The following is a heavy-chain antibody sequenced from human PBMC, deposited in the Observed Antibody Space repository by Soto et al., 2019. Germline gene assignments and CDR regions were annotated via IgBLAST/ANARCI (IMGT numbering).Heavy chain of an antibody. Sequence: PSETLSLTCTVSGGSITNFHLSWIRQPPGKGLEWIGYVYFSGSTKYNPSFKSRVTMSIDTSKNEFSLRLISVTAADSAAYFCAAYDSEGYFDYWGQGALVTVSS. J-gene: IGHJ4*02. V-gene: IGHV4-59*01. CDR3: AAYDSEGYFDY. D-gene: IGHD3-22*01. CDR2: VYFSGST. CDR1: GGSITNFH.